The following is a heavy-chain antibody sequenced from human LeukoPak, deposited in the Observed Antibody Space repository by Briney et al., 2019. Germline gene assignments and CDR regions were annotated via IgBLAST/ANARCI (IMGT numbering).Heavy chain of an antibody. CDR3: VRGNYDNRGYSNAFDI. CDR1: GASISSSY. Sequence: SETLSLTCTVSGASISSSYWSWIRQPPGERLEWIGFIYYNGNTNSNPSLKSRVTISADTSKNQISLKLTSVTAADTAVYYCVRGNYDNRGYSNAFDIWGQGTMVTVSS. J-gene: IGHJ3*02. CDR2: IYYNGNT. D-gene: IGHD3-22*01. V-gene: IGHV4-59*01.